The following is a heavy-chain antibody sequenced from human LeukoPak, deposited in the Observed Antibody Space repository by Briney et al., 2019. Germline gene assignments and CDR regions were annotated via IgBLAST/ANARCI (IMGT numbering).Heavy chain of an antibody. CDR1: GGSISSGSYY. V-gene: IGHV4-61*02. Sequence: KPSQTLSLTCTVSGGSISSGSYYWSWIRQPAGKGLEWIGRIYTSGSTNYNPSLKSRVTISVDTSKNQFSLKLSSVTAADTAVYYCARDTNSAPLRIYWYFDLWGRGTLVTVSS. J-gene: IGHJ2*01. D-gene: IGHD2-8*01. CDR2: IYTSGST. CDR3: ARDTNSAPLRIYWYFDL.